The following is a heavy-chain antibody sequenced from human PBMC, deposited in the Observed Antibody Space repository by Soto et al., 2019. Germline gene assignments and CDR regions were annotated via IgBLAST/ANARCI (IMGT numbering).Heavy chain of an antibody. CDR3: ARRPGISGASDPFDI. CDR2: IYPGDSDT. J-gene: IGHJ3*02. CDR1: GYSFAGYW. D-gene: IGHD1-20*01. V-gene: IGHV5-51*01. Sequence: PGESLKISCKGSGYSFAGYWIGWVRQMPGKGLDWMGVIYPGDSDTRYSPAFQGQVSISADKSIDTAYVQWSSLGASDTAMYYCARRPGISGASDPFDIWGQGTMVTVSS.